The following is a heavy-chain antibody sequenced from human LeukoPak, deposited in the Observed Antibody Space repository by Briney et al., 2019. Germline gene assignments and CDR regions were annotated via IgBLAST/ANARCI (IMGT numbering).Heavy chain of an antibody. CDR3: ARGAFGEFLPHDAFDI. D-gene: IGHD3-10*01. CDR2: IYPGDSDT. CDR1: GYRFTSYW. V-gene: IGHV5-51*01. J-gene: IGHJ3*02. Sequence: GESLKISCKGSGYRFTSYWIGWVRQMPGKGLEWMGIIYPGDSDTRYSPSFQGQVTISADKSISTAYLQWSRLKASDTAIFYCARGAFGEFLPHDAFDIWGQGTIVTVSS.